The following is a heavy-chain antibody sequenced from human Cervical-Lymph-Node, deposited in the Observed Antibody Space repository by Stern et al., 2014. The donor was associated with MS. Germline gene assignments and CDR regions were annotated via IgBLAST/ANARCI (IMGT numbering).Heavy chain of an antibody. CDR3: ARGDNPYYYYDMDV. D-gene: IGHD3-9*01. J-gene: IGHJ6*02. CDR2: IVPVFGTT. CDR1: EGTFSSYS. V-gene: IGHV1-69*01. Sequence: VQLVQSGAEVKKPGSSVKVSCKASEGTFSSYSISWVRQAPGQGLEWMGGIVPVFGTTHCAPKFQGRVTITADESTTTAYMELKSLRSEDTAVYYCARGDNPYYYYDMDVWGQGTTVTVSS.